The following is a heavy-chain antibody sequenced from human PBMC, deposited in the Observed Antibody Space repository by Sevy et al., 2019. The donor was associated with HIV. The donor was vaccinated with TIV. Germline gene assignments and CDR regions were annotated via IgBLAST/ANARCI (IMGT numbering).Heavy chain of an antibody. D-gene: IGHD3-16*01. V-gene: IGHV1-18*01. CDR3: ARMRNLGEPSDP. CDR2: INIYNGNT. J-gene: IGHJ6*02. CDR1: GYTFTTFG. Sequence: ASVKVSCKPSGYTFTTFGINWVRQAPGQGLEWMAWINIYNGNTIYAQNLQGRVTLTRDTSTNTAYMELRSLTSDDTAVYYCARMRNLGEPSDPWGQGTTVTVSS.